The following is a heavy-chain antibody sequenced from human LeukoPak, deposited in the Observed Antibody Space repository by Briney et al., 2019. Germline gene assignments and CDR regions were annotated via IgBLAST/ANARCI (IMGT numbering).Heavy chain of an antibody. CDR2: IIPIFGTP. CDR1: GGTFSNYA. CDR3: ARDRVGATTNFDY. D-gene: IGHD1-26*01. J-gene: IGHJ4*02. V-gene: IGHV1-69*05. Sequence: SVKVSCKSSGGTFSNYAISWVRQAPGQGLEWMGGIIPIFGTPNYAQKFQGRVTITTDESTSTAYMELRSLRSDDTAVYYCARDRVGATTNFDYWGQGTLVTVSS.